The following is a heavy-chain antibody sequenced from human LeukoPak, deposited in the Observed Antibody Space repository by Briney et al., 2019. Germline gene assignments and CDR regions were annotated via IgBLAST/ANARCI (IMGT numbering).Heavy chain of an antibody. Sequence: SETLSLTCTVSGGSVSSDNYHWSWIRQPPGKGLEWIGYIYYSGSTNYNPSLKSRVTISIDTSINQFYLQLNSVTAADTAVYYCAGAHGDISSWGQGTLVTVSS. J-gene: IGHJ4*02. CDR3: AGAHGDISS. V-gene: IGHV4-61*01. D-gene: IGHD3-3*01. CDR1: GGSVSSDNYH. CDR2: IYYSGST.